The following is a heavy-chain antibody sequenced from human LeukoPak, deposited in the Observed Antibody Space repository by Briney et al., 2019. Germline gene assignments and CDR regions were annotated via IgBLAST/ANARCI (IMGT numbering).Heavy chain of an antibody. J-gene: IGHJ6*02. Sequence: PSETLSLTCTVSGGSISSYYWSWIRQPPGKGLEWIGYIYYSGSTNYNPSLKSRVTISVDTSKNQFSLKLSSVTAADTAVYYCARDRVVAAKYYYYYYGMDVWGQGTTVTVS. CDR1: GGSISSYY. V-gene: IGHV4-59*01. D-gene: IGHD2-15*01. CDR3: ARDRVVAAKYYYYYYGMDV. CDR2: IYYSGST.